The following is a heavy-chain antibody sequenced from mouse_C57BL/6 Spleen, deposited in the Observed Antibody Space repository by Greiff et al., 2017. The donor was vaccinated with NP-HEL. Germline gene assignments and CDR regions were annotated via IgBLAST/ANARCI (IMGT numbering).Heavy chain of an antibody. D-gene: IGHD2-4*01. CDR1: GFSLTSYG. CDR2: IWSGGST. V-gene: IGHV2-2*01. CDR3: ARNLKEGLRRGYYAMDY. J-gene: IGHJ4*01. Sequence: QVQLQQSGPGLVQPSQSLSITCTVSGFSLTSYGVHWVRQSPGKGLEWLGVIWSGGSTDYNAAFISRLSISKDNSKSQVFFKMNSLQADDTAIYYCARNLKEGLRRGYYAMDYWGQGTSVTVSS.